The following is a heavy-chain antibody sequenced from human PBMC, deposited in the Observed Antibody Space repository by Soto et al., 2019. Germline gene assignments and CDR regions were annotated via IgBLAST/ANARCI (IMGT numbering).Heavy chain of an antibody. D-gene: IGHD6-19*01. CDR1: GLTFSKYW. CDR2: IKHDGSEK. Sequence: EVQLVESGGGLVQPGGSMRLSCAASGLTFSKYWMTWVRQAPGKGLEWVATIKHDGSEKSNLDSVEGRFTISRDNAKNSLSLQMNSLRVEDTAVYFCASVPGSPGYHGLDVWGQGTTVTVSS. V-gene: IGHV3-7*03. CDR3: ASVPGSPGYHGLDV. J-gene: IGHJ6*02.